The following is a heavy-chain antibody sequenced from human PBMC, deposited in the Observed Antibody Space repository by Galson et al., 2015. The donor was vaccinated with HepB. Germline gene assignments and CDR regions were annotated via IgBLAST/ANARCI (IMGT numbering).Heavy chain of an antibody. CDR3: ATDLRGSYYFDY. Sequence: SVKVSCKVSGYTLTELSMHWVRQAPGKGLEWMGGFDPEDGETIYAQKFQGRVTMTEDTSTDTAYMELSSLRSEDTAVYYCATDLRGSYYFDYWGQGTLVTVSS. V-gene: IGHV1-24*01. D-gene: IGHD1-26*01. CDR2: FDPEDGET. CDR1: GYTLTELS. J-gene: IGHJ4*02.